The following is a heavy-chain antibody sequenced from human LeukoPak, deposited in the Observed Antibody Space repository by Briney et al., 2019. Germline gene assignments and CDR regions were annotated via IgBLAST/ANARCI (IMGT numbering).Heavy chain of an antibody. CDR1: GGSISSSSYY. CDR3: ARSGIVGIDKNWFDP. D-gene: IGHD2-15*01. J-gene: IGHJ5*02. V-gene: IGHV4-39*07. CDR2: IYHSGST. Sequence: SETLSLTCTVSGGSISSSSYYWGWIRQPPGKGLEWIGSIYHSGSTYYNPSLKSRVIISVDTSKNQISLKLGTVTAADTAMYYCARSGIVGIDKNWFDPWGQGTLVTASS.